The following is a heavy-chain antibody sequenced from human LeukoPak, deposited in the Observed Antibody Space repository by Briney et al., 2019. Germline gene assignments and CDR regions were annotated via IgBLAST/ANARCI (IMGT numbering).Heavy chain of an antibody. CDR3: ARPYYYDSSGYYYLDY. CDR2: IYPGDSDT. Sequence: PGESLKISCKGSGYSFTSYWIGWVRQMPGKGLEWMGIIYPGDSDTRYSPSFQGQVTISADKSISTAYLQWSSLKASDTAMYYCARPYYYDSSGYYYLDYWGQGTLVTVSS. J-gene: IGHJ4*02. CDR1: GYSFTSYW. D-gene: IGHD3-22*01. V-gene: IGHV5-51*01.